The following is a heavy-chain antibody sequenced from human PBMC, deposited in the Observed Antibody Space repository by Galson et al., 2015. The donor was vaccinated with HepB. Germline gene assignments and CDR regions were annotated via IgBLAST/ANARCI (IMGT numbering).Heavy chain of an antibody. J-gene: IGHJ4*02. V-gene: IGHV3-53*04. CDR2: LYAGGNT. CDR1: GFTFSSYT. Sequence: SLRLSCAASGFTFSSYTMTWVRQAPGKGLEWVSVLYAGGNTYYADSVKGRFTISRHNSKNNFYLQMNSLRTNDTAVYYCARSSWRGGTNTDWGQGTLVTVSS. CDR3: ARSSWRGGTNTD. D-gene: IGHD3-10*01.